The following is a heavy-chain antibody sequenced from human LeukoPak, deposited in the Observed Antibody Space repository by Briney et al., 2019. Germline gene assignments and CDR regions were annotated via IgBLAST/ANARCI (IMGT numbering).Heavy chain of an antibody. CDR3: ARDLYGSLSYGLDT. Sequence: ASVKVSCKASGYTFTSYGISWVRQAPGQGLEWMGWINSNTGGSMTAQKFQGGVSLTRDTATTTAYLEVGRLTADDTAVYFCARDLYGSLSYGLDTWGQGTLVIVSS. V-gene: IGHV1-2*02. CDR1: GYTFTSYG. J-gene: IGHJ5*02. D-gene: IGHD3-16*01. CDR2: INSNTGGS.